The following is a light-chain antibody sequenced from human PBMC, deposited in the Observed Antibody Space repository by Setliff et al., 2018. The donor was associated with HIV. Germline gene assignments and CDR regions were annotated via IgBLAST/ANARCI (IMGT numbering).Light chain of an antibody. Sequence: SVLTQPPSTSGTPGHRVIISCSGSHSNIGSNTVNWFQQLPGTAPKLLIYNNDQRPSGVPDRFSGPKSGTSASLAISGLQSEDEAEYYCAAWDVGLNAFYVFGTGTKVTV. V-gene: IGLV1-44*01. CDR3: AAWDVGLNAFYV. CDR2: NND. CDR1: HSNIGSNT. J-gene: IGLJ1*01.